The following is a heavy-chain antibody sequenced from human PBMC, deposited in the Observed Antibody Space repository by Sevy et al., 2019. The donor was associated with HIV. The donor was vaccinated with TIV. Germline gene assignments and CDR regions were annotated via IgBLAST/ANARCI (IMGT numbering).Heavy chain of an antibody. CDR1: GFTFSKYS. Sequence: GGSLRLSCAASGFTFSKYSMSWVRQPPGKGLEWVSTLSFGCGEINYADSVKRRFTISRDNSKSSVYLQMNNLRPEDTAVYCCAREGCTKPHDYWGQGTLVTVSS. CDR3: AREGCTKPHDY. D-gene: IGHD2-8*01. V-gene: IGHV3-23*01. CDR2: LSFGCGEI. J-gene: IGHJ4*02.